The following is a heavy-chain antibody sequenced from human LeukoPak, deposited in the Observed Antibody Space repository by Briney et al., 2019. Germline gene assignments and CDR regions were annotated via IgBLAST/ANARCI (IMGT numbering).Heavy chain of an antibody. CDR3: ARDLVGGIWSAGF. J-gene: IGHJ4*02. CDR2: ITPNSGDT. V-gene: IGHV1-2*06. D-gene: IGHD3-3*01. Sequence: ASVKVSCKTSGYTFTGYYVHWVRQAPRQGLEWMGRITPNSGDTIYAQKFQGRATMTRDTSISAAYMELNSLTSDDTAIYYCARDLVGGIWSAGFWGQGTLVTVSS. CDR1: GYTFTGYY.